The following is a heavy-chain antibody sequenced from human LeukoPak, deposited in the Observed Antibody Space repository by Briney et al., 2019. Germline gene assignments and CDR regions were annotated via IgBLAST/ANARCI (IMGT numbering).Heavy chain of an antibody. CDR1: GYTLTGYY. J-gene: IGHJ6*02. V-gene: IGHV1-2*02. CDR3: ARGRVVPAATSYCMDV. CDR2: INPNSGGT. D-gene: IGHD2-2*01. Sequence: ASVKVSCKASGYTLTGYYMHWVRQAPGQGLEWMGWINPNSGGTTYAEKFQGRVTMTRDTSISTAYMELSRLRADDTAVYYCARGRVVPAATSYCMDVWGQGTTVTVSS.